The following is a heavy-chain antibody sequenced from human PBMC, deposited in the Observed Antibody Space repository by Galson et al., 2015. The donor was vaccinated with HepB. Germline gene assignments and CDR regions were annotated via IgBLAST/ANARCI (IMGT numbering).Heavy chain of an antibody. CDR3: AVSKYNRPAYYMYYFDY. CDR2: ISSYGGST. V-gene: IGHV3-64D*09. CDR1: GFNFNTYA. Sequence: SLRLSCAASGFNFNTYAMHWVRQAPGQGLQYVSAISSYGGSTYYADSVKGRFTISRDNSKNTLYLQMSSLRAEDTAVYFCAVSKYNRPAYYMYYFDYWGQGTLVTVSS. J-gene: IGHJ4*02. D-gene: IGHD3-9*01.